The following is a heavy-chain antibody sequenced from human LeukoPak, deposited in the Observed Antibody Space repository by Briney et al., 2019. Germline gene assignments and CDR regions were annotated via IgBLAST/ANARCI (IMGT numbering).Heavy chain of an antibody. CDR3: ARETGSAVGSTDFDY. CDR2: IKQDGGEI. J-gene: IGHJ4*02. D-gene: IGHD4-17*01. Sequence: PGGSLRLSCAASGFTFSRYWMSWVRQVPRKGLEWVANIKQDGGEIYYVDSVKGRFTISRDNSKNTLYLQMNSLRAEDTAVYYCARETGSAVGSTDFDYWGQGTLVTVSS. V-gene: IGHV3-7*01. CDR1: GFTFSRYW.